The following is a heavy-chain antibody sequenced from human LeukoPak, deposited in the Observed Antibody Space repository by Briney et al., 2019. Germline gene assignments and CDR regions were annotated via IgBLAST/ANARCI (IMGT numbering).Heavy chain of an antibody. V-gene: IGHV1-18*01. CDR1: GDTFTSYG. J-gene: IGHJ6*03. Sequence: ASVKVSCKASGDTFTSYGISWVRQAPGQGLEWMGWISAYNGNTNYAQKLQGRVTMTTDTSTSTAYMELRSLRSDDTAVYYCARGGSGSWYFYYYYYMDVWGKGTTVTVSS. D-gene: IGHD6-13*01. CDR2: ISAYNGNT. CDR3: ARGGSGSWYFYYYYYMDV.